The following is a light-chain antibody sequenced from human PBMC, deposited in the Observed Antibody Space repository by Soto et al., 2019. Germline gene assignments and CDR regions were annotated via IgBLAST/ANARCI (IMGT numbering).Light chain of an antibody. V-gene: IGKV1-33*01. CDR1: QDTSNY. CDR2: DAS. J-gene: IGKJ5*01. Sequence: DIQMTQSPSSLSASVGDRVTITCQARQDTSNYLNWYQQKPGKAPKLLIYDASNWETGVPSRFSGSGSGTDFTFTISSLQPEDIATYYCQQYDNLPITFGQGTRLEI. CDR3: QQYDNLPIT.